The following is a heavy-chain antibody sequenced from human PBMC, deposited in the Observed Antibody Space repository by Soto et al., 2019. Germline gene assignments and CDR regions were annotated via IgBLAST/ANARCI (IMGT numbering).Heavy chain of an antibody. D-gene: IGHD3-16*01. CDR2: INHSGST. J-gene: IGHJ6*03. Sequence: SETLSLTCAVYGGSFSGYYWSWIRQPPGKGLEWIGEINHSGSTNYNPSLKSRVTISVDTSKNQFSLKLSSVTAADTAVYYCARVPRFSALGYMDVWGKGTTVTVSS. CDR1: GGSFSGYY. V-gene: IGHV4-34*01. CDR3: ARVPRFSALGYMDV.